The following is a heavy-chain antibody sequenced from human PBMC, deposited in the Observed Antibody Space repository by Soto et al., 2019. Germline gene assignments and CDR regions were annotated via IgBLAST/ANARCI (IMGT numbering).Heavy chain of an antibody. CDR2: IYSSGST. CDR3: ARVTGLYYYGSGSYYEYYFDY. J-gene: IGHJ4*02. CDR1: GGSISSGGYY. V-gene: IGHV4-31*03. Sequence: QVQLQESGPGLVKPSQTLSLTCTVSGGSISSGGYYWSWIRQHPGKGPEWIGYIYSSGSTYYNPTIRSRVTISVDTSKNQFSLKLSSVTAADTAVYYCARVTGLYYYGSGSYYEYYFDYWGQGTLVTVSS. D-gene: IGHD3-10*01.